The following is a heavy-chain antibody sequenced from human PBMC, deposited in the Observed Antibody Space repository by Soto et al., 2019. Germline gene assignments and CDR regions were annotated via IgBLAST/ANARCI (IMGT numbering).Heavy chain of an antibody. J-gene: IGHJ4*02. D-gene: IGHD2-8*02. V-gene: IGHV4-39*02. Sequence: SETLSLTCTVSGCSISSSSYYWGWIRQPPGKGLEWIGSIYYSGYTYYNPSLKSRVTISVDTSKNQFSLKLTSVTAADTAVYYCARDKITGLFDYWGQGTLVTVS. CDR1: GCSISSSSYY. CDR2: IYYSGYT. CDR3: ARDKITGLFDY.